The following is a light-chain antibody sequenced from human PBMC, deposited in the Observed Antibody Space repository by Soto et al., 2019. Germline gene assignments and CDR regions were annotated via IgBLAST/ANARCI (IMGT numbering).Light chain of an antibody. J-gene: IGLJ3*02. Sequence: QSVLTQSPSASGTHGQRVSISCSGSSSNIGSNTVSWYQHVPGTAPKLLIYSNDQRPSAVPGRFSGSKSGSSASLAISGLQSEDEAYYYCVTWDDSLNVVFGGGTKVTVL. CDR2: SND. CDR3: VTWDDSLNVV. V-gene: IGLV1-44*01. CDR1: SSNIGSNT.